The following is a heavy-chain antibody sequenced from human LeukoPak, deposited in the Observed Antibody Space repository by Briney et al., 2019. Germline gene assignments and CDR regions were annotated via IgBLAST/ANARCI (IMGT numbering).Heavy chain of an antibody. D-gene: IGHD3-10*01. CDR1: GYTFTSYA. CDR2: INTNTGNP. V-gene: IGHV7-4-1*02. CDR3: AREDYGSGSYYIRLFDY. Sequence: GASVKVSCKASGYTFTSYAMNWVRQAPGQGLEWMGWINTNTGNPTYAQGFTGRFVFSLDTSVSTAYLQISSLKAEDTAVYYCAREDYGSGSYYIRLFDYWGQGTLVTVSS. J-gene: IGHJ4*02.